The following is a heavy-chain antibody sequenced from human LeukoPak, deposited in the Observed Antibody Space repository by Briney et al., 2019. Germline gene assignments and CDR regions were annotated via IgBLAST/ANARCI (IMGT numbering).Heavy chain of an antibody. V-gene: IGHV1-69*13. D-gene: IGHD6-19*01. CDR2: IIPIFGTA. Sequence: ASVKVSCKASGGTFSSYAISWVRQAPGQGLEWMGGIIPIFGTANYAQKFQGRVTITADGSTSTAYMELSSLRSEDTAVYYCARVKGYSSGWYSGEYYYYMDVWGKGTTVTISS. J-gene: IGHJ6*03. CDR1: GGTFSSYA. CDR3: ARVKGYSSGWYSGEYYYYMDV.